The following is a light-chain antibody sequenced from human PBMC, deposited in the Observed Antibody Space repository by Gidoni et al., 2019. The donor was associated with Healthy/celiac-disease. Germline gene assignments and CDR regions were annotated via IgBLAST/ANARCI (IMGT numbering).Light chain of an antibody. CDR2: RNN. J-gene: IGLJ1*01. Sequence: QSVLTPPPSASGTPGQRVTISCSGSSSNIGSNYVYWYQQLPGTAPKLPIYRNNQRPSGVPDRFSGSKSGTSASLAISGLRSEDEADYYCAAWDDSLSGYVFGTGTKVTVL. CDR3: AAWDDSLSGYV. V-gene: IGLV1-47*01. CDR1: SSNIGSNY.